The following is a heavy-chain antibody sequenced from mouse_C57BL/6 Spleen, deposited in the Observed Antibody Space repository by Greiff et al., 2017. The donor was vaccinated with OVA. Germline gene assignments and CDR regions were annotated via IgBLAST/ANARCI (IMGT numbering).Heavy chain of an antibody. CDR1: GYTFTDYE. Sequence: QVQLQQSGAELVRPGASVTLSCKASGYTFTDYEMHWVKQTPVHGLEWIGAIDPETGGTAYNQKFKGKAILTADKSSSTAYMELRSLTSEDSAVYYCTRKYSNYYYAMDYWGQGTSVTGSS. CDR2: IDPETGGT. J-gene: IGHJ4*01. D-gene: IGHD2-5*01. CDR3: TRKYSNYYYAMDY. V-gene: IGHV1-15*01.